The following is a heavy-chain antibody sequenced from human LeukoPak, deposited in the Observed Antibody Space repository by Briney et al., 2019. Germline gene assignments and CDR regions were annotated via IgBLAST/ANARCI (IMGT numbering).Heavy chain of an antibody. CDR2: ISAYNGNT. V-gene: IGHV1-18*01. Sequence: ASVKVSCQASRYTFTSYGISGVRQAPRQGLEGMGWISAYNGNTNYAQKLHGRVTMTTDTSTSTAYMVLRSLRSDDTAVYYCARGQLVGNWFDPWGQGTLVTVSS. CDR3: ARGQLVGNWFDP. J-gene: IGHJ5*02. D-gene: IGHD6-6*01. CDR1: RYTFTSYG.